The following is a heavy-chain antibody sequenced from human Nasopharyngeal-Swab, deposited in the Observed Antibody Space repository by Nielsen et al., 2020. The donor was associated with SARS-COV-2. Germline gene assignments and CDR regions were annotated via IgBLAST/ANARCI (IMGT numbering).Heavy chain of an antibody. V-gene: IGHV3-73*01. CDR1: GFTFSGSA. Sequence: GGSLRLSCAASGFTFSGSAMHWVRQASGKGLEWVGRIRSKANSYATAYAASVKGRFTISRDDSKNTAYLQMNSLKTEDTAVYYCAKSLPGDYYYYGMDVWGQGTTVTVSS. CDR2: IRSKANSYAT. CDR3: AKSLPGDYYYYGMDV. D-gene: IGHD4-17*01. J-gene: IGHJ6*02.